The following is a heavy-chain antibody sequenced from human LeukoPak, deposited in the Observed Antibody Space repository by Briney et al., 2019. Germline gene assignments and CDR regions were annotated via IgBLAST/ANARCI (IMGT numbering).Heavy chain of an antibody. V-gene: IGHV4-4*07. J-gene: IGHJ6*03. Sequence: SETLSLTCSVSGGTICGYYWNWIRQSAGKGLEWIGRIYKSGSTNYNPSLKSRVTISIDKSNNQFSLILRSVTAADTAVYYCARGGYYGSGSYSAYDYYYMDVWGKGTTVTVAS. D-gene: IGHD3-10*01. CDR3: ARGGYYGSGSYSAYDYYYMDV. CDR1: GGTICGYY. CDR2: IYKSGST.